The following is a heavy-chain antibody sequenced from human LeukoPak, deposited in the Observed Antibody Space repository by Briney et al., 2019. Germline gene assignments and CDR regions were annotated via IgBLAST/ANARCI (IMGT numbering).Heavy chain of an antibody. CDR2: INPNSGGT. CDR3: ARVRRIVVAGYYFDY. J-gene: IGHJ4*02. V-gene: IGHV1-2*02. D-gene: IGHD2-15*01. Sequence: ASVKVSRKASGYTFTGYYMHWVRQAPGQGLEWMGWINPNSGGTNYAQKFQGRVTMPRDTSISTAYMELRRLRSDDTAVYYCARVRRIVVAGYYFDYWGQGTLVTVSS. CDR1: GYTFTGYY.